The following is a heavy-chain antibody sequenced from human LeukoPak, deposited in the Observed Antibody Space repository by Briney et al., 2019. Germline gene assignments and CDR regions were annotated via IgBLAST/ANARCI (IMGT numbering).Heavy chain of an antibody. Sequence: PGGSLRLPCAASGFTFSTYWLHWVRQAPGKGLVWVSHINPDGSRTTYADSEEGRFTISRDNTKNTLYLQMNSLRVEDTAVYYCAYQLLPNWGQGTLVAVSS. CDR3: AYQLLPN. CDR2: INPDGSRT. V-gene: IGHV3-74*01. J-gene: IGHJ4*02. D-gene: IGHD2-2*01. CDR1: GFTFSTYW.